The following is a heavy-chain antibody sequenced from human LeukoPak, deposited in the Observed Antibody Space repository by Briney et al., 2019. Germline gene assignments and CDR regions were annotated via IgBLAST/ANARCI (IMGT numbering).Heavy chain of an antibody. D-gene: IGHD5-24*01. Sequence: GGSLRLSCEASGFTFSSYAMSWVRQAPGKGLEWVSAISGSGGSTYYADSVKGRFTISRDNSKNTLYLQMNSLRAEDTAVYYCAKDPTRDGYNWGYYYYGMDVWGQGTTVTVSS. CDR3: AKDPTRDGYNWGYYYYGMDV. V-gene: IGHV3-23*01. CDR2: ISGSGGST. CDR1: GFTFSSYA. J-gene: IGHJ6*02.